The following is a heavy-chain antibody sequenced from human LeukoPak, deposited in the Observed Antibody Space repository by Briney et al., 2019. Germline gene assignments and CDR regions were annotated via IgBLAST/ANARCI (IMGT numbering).Heavy chain of an antibody. CDR3: ARRPLVGTTPFDS. J-gene: IGHJ4*02. D-gene: IGHD1-26*01. CDR1: GGSISTNNNH. Sequence: SETPSLTCTVSGGSISTNNNHGGWIRHPPGKGLEWMASINDSGTAYYNPSLQSRVTISVETSKKQFSLKLRFVNAADTAVYYCARRPLVGTTPFDSWGQGTLVTVSS. V-gene: IGHV4-39*07. CDR2: INDSGTA.